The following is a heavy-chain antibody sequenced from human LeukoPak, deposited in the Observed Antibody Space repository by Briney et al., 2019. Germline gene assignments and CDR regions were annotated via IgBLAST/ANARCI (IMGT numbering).Heavy chain of an antibody. CDR3: AREIGIAAAGVLCGMDV. CDR2: IYSGGST. V-gene: IGHV3-66*01. Sequence: PGGSMRLSCAASGFTVSSNYMSWVSQAQGKGLEWVSVIYSGGSTFCADSVKGRFPISRDNSKNTPDLQMNSRRAEDTAVYYCAREIGIAAAGVLCGMDVWGQGTPVTVSS. CDR1: GFTVSSNY. J-gene: IGHJ6*02. D-gene: IGHD6-13*01.